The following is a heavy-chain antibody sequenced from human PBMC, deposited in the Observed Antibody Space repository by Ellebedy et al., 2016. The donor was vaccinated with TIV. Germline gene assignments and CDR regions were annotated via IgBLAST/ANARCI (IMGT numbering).Heavy chain of an antibody. CDR3: VKLDSSGYYYGRLDY. Sequence: GGSLRLSCAGSGFTFSSHAMSWVRQTPGKGLEWVSVISAGGDSTEYGDSVKGWFTISRDNSKNTLYLQMNSLRVEDTAVYYCVKLDSSGYYYGRLDYWGQGTLVTVSS. D-gene: IGHD3-22*01. V-gene: IGHV3-23*01. J-gene: IGHJ4*02. CDR1: GFTFSSHA. CDR2: ISAGGDST.